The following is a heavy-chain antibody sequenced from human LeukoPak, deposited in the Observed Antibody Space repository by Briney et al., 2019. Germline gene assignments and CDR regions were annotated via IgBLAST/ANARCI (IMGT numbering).Heavy chain of an antibody. D-gene: IGHD2-15*01. CDR1: GGSFSGYY. Sequence: SETLSLTCAVYGGSFSGYYWSWIRQPPGTGLGWIGEINHSGSTNYNPSLKSRVTISVDTSKKQFSLKLSSVTAADTAVYFCAREVAGRYFDLWGRGTLVTVSS. CDR2: INHSGST. CDR3: AREVAGRYFDL. J-gene: IGHJ2*01. V-gene: IGHV4-34*01.